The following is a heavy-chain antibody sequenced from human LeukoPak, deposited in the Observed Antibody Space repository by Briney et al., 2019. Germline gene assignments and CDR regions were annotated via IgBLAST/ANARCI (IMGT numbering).Heavy chain of an antibody. Sequence: GSLRLSCAASGLTFSSYAMNWVRQAPGKGLEWIGEINHSGSTNYNPSLKSRVTISVDTSKNQFSLKLSSVTAADTAVYYCARVVRWLQFIDYWGQGTLVTVSS. J-gene: IGHJ4*02. V-gene: IGHV4-34*01. CDR2: INHSGST. D-gene: IGHD5-24*01. CDR1: GLTFSSYA. CDR3: ARVVRWLQFIDY.